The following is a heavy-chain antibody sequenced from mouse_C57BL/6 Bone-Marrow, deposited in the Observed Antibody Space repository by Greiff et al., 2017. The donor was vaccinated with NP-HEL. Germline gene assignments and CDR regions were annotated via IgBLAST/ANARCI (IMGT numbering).Heavy chain of an antibody. Sequence: QVQLQESGAELARPGASVKMSCKASGYTFTSYTMHWVKQRPGQGLEWIGYITPSSGYTKYNQKFKDKATLTADKSSSTAYMQLSSLTSEDSAVYYCARSYYYYFDYWGQGTTLTVSS. V-gene: IGHV1-4*01. J-gene: IGHJ2*01. CDR3: ARSYYYYFDY. CDR1: GYTFTSYT. D-gene: IGHD2-12*01. CDR2: ITPSSGYT.